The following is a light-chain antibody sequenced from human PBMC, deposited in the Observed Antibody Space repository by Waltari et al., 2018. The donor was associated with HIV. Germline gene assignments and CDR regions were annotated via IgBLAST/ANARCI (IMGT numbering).Light chain of an antibody. Sequence: DIRTTQSPSSLSASVGDRVTITCQASQGVNNYLNWYHQKPGKAPKLLIYDASNLETGVPSRFSGSGSGTDFTFTISSLQPEDIGTYYCQQYDNLLSFGGGTKVEIK. CDR1: QGVNNY. CDR3: QQYDNLLS. J-gene: IGKJ4*01. V-gene: IGKV1-33*01. CDR2: DAS.